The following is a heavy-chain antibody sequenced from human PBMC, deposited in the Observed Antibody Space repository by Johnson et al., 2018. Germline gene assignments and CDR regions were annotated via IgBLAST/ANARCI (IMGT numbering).Heavy chain of an antibody. V-gene: IGHV3-74*02. Sequence: VQLVQSGGGLVQPGGSLRLSCAASGFTSSNYWMHWVRPAPGKGLVWVSRMDSDGSRTNYADSVKGRFTISRDNVKNTLYLQMNSLRAEDTAVYYCARGPPGYYGMDVWGQGSTVTVSS. J-gene: IGHJ6*02. CDR2: MDSDGSRT. CDR1: GFTSSNYW. CDR3: ARGPPGYYGMDV.